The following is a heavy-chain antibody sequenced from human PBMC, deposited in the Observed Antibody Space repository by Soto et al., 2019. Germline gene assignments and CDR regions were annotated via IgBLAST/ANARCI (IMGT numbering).Heavy chain of an antibody. CDR3: AREAPGIAAAGNWFDP. D-gene: IGHD6-13*01. CDR2: ISAYNGNT. Sequence: ASVKVSFKASGYTFTSYGISWVRQAPGQGLEWMGWISAYNGNTNYAQKLQGRVTMTTDTSTSTAYMELRSLRSDDTAVYYCAREAPGIAAAGNWFDPWGQGTLVTVSS. CDR1: GYTFTSYG. V-gene: IGHV1-18*01. J-gene: IGHJ5*02.